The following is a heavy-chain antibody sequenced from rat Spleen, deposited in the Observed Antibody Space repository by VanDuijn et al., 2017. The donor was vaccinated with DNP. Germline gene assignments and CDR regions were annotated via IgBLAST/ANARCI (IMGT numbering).Heavy chain of an antibody. CDR2: ITSSGGDS. J-gene: IGHJ2*01. Sequence: EVQLVESGGDLVQPGRSLKVSCVASGFTFNNYWMTWTRQVPGKGLEWVASITSSGGDSYYPDSVKGRFTISRDNAKNTLYLQMNSLRSEDSATYYCAREGDYYAGTFVDALDAWGQGVMVTVSS. CDR3: AREGDYYAGTFVDALDA. V-gene: IGHV5-31*01. D-gene: IGHD1-12*02. CDR1: GFTFNNYW.